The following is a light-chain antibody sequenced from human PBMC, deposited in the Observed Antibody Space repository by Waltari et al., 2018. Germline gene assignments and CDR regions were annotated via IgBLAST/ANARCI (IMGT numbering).Light chain of an antibody. V-gene: IGKV1-6*01. CDR1: QDISND. CDR2: SAF. CDR3: LQDYNFPWT. Sequence: AIQMTQSPSSLSASIGDRVNINCRASQDISNDLGWYQQKSGKAPKLLIYSAFTLRSGAPSRFSGSRSGTDFTLTITSLQPEDFATYYCLQDYNFPWTFGQGTKVEIK. J-gene: IGKJ1*01.